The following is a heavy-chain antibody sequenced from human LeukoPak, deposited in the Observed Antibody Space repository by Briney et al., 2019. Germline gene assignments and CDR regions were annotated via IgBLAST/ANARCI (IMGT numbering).Heavy chain of an antibody. CDR2: THIGGST. Sequence: GGSLTLSCAASGFVVSSTYMTWVRQPPGKGLEWGSVTHIGGSTYYADSVKGRFSISRDNSKNTLYLQMNSLRADDTAIYFCARDLSLDYWGRGTLLTVSS. CDR1: GFVVSSTY. V-gene: IGHV3-53*01. J-gene: IGHJ4*02. CDR3: ARDLSLDY.